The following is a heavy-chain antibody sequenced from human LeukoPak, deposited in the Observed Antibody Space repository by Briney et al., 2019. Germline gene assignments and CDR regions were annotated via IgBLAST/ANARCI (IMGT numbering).Heavy chain of an antibody. J-gene: IGHJ4*02. CDR2: INPNSGGT. V-gene: IGHV1-2*02. Sequence: ASVKVSCKASGYTFTGYYMHWVRQAPGQGLEWMGWINPNSGGTNYAQKFQGRVTMTRDTSISTAYMELSRLRSDDTAVYYCARDAGDRYGDCVAYFDYWGQGTLVTVSS. D-gene: IGHD4-17*01. CDR3: ARDAGDRYGDCVAYFDY. CDR1: GYTFTGYY.